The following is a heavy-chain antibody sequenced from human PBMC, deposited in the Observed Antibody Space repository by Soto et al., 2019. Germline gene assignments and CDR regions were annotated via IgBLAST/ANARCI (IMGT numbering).Heavy chain of an antibody. Sequence: VQFVQSGAELKKPGSSVRVSCRASGGTIKTYTLSWVRQAPGQGLEWMGAFIPSFPASNFAQRFKGRLTLTADDSTNTGFMELSGLRPEDTALYFCATGEVVPSFPNWLDTWGQGTQVIVSS. CDR2: FIPSFPAS. V-gene: IGHV1-69*12. CDR1: GGTIKTYT. J-gene: IGHJ5*02. CDR3: ATGEVVPSFPNWLDT. D-gene: IGHD2-21*01.